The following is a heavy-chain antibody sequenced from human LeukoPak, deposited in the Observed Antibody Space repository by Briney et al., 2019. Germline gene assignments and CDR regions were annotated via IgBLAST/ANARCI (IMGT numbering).Heavy chain of an antibody. CDR3: ARERGGGRTTGGFDY. J-gene: IGHJ4*02. D-gene: IGHD4-17*01. CDR1: GFTFSSYW. V-gene: IGHV3-74*01. Sequence: PGGSLRLSCAASGFTFSSYWMHWVRQAPGKGPVWVSRINSGGSNTSYADSAKGRFTISRDNAKNTLYLQMNSLRAEDTAVYYCARERGGGRTTGGFDYWGQGTLVTVSS. CDR2: INSGGSNT.